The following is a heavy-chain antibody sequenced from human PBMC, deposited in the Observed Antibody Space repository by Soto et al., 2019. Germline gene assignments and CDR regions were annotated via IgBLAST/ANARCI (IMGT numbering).Heavy chain of an antibody. Sequence: EVQLLESGGGLVQPGGSLRLSCAASGFTFSSYAMNWVRQAPGKGLEWVSAISGSGGSTYYADSVKGRFTIAGDSSKSTLYLQMNSLRAEDRAVYYCAKGNSWSPALVLDIWGQGTMVTVSS. CDR2: ISGSGGST. D-gene: IGHD1-7*01. V-gene: IGHV3-23*01. J-gene: IGHJ3*02. CDR1: GFTFSSYA. CDR3: AKGNSWSPALVLDI.